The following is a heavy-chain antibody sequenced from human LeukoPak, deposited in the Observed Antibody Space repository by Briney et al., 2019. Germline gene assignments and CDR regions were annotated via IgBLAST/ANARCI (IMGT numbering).Heavy chain of an antibody. CDR3: ARDLASAVPAATFAY. CDR1: GYTFTSYY. Sequence: ASVKVSCKASGYTFTSYYMHWVRQAPGQGLEWMGIINPSGGSTSYAQKFQGRVTMTRDMSTSTVYMELSSLRSEDTAVYYCARDLASAVPAATFAYWGQGTLVTVSS. J-gene: IGHJ4*02. D-gene: IGHD2-2*01. V-gene: IGHV1-46*01. CDR2: INPSGGST.